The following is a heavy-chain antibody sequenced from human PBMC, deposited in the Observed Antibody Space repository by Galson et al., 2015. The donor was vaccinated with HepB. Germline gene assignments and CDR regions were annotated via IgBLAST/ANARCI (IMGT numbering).Heavy chain of an antibody. CDR3: ARGRTQPDSSSWYGNYFFDY. J-gene: IGHJ4*02. D-gene: IGHD6-13*01. CDR1: GFIFSSYS. Sequence: SLRLSCAASGFIFSSYSMNWVRQTPRKGLEWVSSISSSSRFIYYADSVKGRFTISRDNAENSLYLQMNSLRAEDTAVYYCARGRTQPDSSSWYGNYFFDYWGQGTLVTVSS. V-gene: IGHV3-21*01. CDR2: ISSSSRFI.